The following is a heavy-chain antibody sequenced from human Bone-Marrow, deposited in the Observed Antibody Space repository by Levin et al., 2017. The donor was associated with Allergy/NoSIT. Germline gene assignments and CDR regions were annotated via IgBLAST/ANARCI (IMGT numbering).Heavy chain of an antibody. J-gene: IGHJ4*02. D-gene: IGHD6-13*01. Sequence: ASVKVSCKASGYTFTSYGISWVRQAPGQGLEWMGWISAYNGNTNYSQKLQGRVTMTTDTSTSTAYMELRSLRSDDTAGYYCERGRYSSSWPGGDYWGQGTLVTVSS. CDR1: GYTFTSYG. CDR2: ISAYNGNT. CDR3: ERGRYSSSWPGGDY. V-gene: IGHV1-18*01.